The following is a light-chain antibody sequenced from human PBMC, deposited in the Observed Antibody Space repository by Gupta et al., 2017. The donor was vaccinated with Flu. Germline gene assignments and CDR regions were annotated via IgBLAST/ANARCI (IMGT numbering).Light chain of an antibody. CDR3: QQIDSTPNT. V-gene: IGKV1-39*01. CDR2: AAS. Sequence: DIQMTQSPSSLSPSVGDRVTISCRASQNINNYLNWFQQKPGKAPKLLVYAASSLQTGVPSRFSGSGSGTDFSLTINRLQPEDIATYYCQQIDSTPNTFGQGTKLEIK. J-gene: IGKJ2*01. CDR1: QNINNY.